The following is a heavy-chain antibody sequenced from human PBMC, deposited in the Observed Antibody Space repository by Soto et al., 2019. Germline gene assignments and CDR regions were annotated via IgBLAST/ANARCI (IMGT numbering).Heavy chain of an antibody. CDR1: GYSFTSYW. V-gene: IGHV5-51*01. D-gene: IGHD5-12*01. CDR3: ARSKDGYNRPYYYCMDV. J-gene: IGHJ6*03. CDR2: IYPGASGN. Sequence: GESLKISCKGSGYSFTSYWIGWVRQMPGKGLERVGIIYPGASGNRYSPSFQGQVTISADKSICTAYLQWSSLKASDTAMYYCARSKDGYNRPYYYCMDVWGKGTTVTVSS.